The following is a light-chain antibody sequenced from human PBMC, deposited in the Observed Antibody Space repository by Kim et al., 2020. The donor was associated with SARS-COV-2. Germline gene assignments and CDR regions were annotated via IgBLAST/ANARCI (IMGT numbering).Light chain of an antibody. CDR1: QSISSW. J-gene: IGKJ1*01. Sequence: ASVGDRVTITCRASQSISSWLAWYQQKPGKAPKLLIYDASSLESGVPSRFSGSGSGTEFTLTISSLQPDDFATYYCQQYNSYPWTFGQGTKVDIK. CDR3: QQYNSYPWT. CDR2: DAS. V-gene: IGKV1-5*01.